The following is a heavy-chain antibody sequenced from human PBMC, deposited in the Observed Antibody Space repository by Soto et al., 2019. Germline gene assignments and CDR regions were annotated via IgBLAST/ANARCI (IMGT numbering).Heavy chain of an antibody. D-gene: IGHD6-6*01. CDR3: ARGDSSSYYYIDY. V-gene: IGHV1-2*04. CDR1: GYTFTGYY. Sequence: ASVKVSCKASGYTFTGYYMHWVRQAPGQGLEWMGWINPNSGGTNYAQKFQGWVTMTRDTSISTAYMELSRLRSDDTAVYYCARGDSSSYYYIDYWGQGTLVTVSS. J-gene: IGHJ4*02. CDR2: INPNSGGT.